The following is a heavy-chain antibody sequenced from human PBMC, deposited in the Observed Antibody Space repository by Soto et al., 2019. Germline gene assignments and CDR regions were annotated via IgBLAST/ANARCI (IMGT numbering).Heavy chain of an antibody. CDR2: ISGSGGST. CDR1: GFTFSSYA. D-gene: IGHD6-19*01. J-gene: IGHJ4*02. Sequence: GGSLRLSCAASGFTFSSYAMSWVRQAPGKGLEWVSAISGSGGSTYYADSVKGRFTISRDNSKNTLNLQMNSLRAEDTAVYYCAKLVILSVAGPQDFDYWGQGTLVTVSS. CDR3: AKLVILSVAGPQDFDY. V-gene: IGHV3-23*01.